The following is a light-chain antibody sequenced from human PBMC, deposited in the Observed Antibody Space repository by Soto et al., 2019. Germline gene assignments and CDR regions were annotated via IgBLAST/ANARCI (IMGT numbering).Light chain of an antibody. CDR3: CSFASSSTFYV. J-gene: IGLJ1*01. CDR2: EGS. Sequence: QSVLTQPASVSGSPGQSIAISCTGTSSDVGSSNLVSWYQQYPGKAPKLIIYEGSRRPSGVSGRFSGSESGNTASLTISGLQAEDEADYYCCSFASSSTFYVFGTGTKVTVL. CDR1: SSDVGSSNL. V-gene: IGLV2-23*01.